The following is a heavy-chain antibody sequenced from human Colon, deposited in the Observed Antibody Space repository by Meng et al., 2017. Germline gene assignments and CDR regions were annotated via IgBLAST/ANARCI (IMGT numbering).Heavy chain of an antibody. CDR1: GASISQGGYY. J-gene: IGHJ5*02. D-gene: IGHD4-17*01. CDR2: IYYNGAS. Sequence: QWPLQDSGPGLVKPSQTLSLTCTVSGASISQGGYYWNWLRQQPGKGLEWIGYIYYNGASKSNPSLESRLTLSVDTSKNQFSLKLTSVTAADTAVYFCARTNYGDYNWFDPWGQGTLVTVSS. CDR3: ARTNYGDYNWFDP. V-gene: IGHV4-31*03.